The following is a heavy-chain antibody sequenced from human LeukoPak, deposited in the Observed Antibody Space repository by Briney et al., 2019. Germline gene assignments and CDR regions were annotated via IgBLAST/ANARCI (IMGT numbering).Heavy chain of an antibody. Sequence: GGSLRLSCAASGFKFSDYYMTWIRQAPGKGLEWVSYISNSSDSIYYADSVEGRFTISRDNAKNSLYLQMNSLTAEDTAVYYCARESFAARWDWGQGTLVTVSS. CDR3: ARESFAARWD. CDR1: GFKFSDYY. D-gene: IGHD6-6*01. CDR2: ISNSSDSI. J-gene: IGHJ4*02. V-gene: IGHV3-11*04.